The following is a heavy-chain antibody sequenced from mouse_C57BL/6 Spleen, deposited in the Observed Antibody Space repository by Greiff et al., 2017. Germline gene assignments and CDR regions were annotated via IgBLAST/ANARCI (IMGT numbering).Heavy chain of an antibody. Sequence: QVQLQQPGAELVRPGSSVKLSCKASGYTFTSYWMHWVKQRPIQGLEWIGNIDPSDSETHYNQKFKDKATLTVDKSSSTAYMQLSSLTSEDSAVYYCARGGVGRYYFDDWGQGTTLAVSS. CDR1: GYTFTSYW. CDR3: ARGGVGRYYFDD. CDR2: IDPSDSET. J-gene: IGHJ2*01. V-gene: IGHV1-52*01. D-gene: IGHD4-1*01.